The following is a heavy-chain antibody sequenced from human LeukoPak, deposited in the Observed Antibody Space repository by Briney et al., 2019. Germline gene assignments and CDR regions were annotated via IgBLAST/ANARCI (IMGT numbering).Heavy chain of an antibody. CDR1: GGTFSSYA. Sequence: RASVKVSCKASGGTFSSYAISWVRQAPGQGLEWMGGIIPIFGTANYAQKFQGRVTITTDESTSTAYMELSSLRSEDTAVYYCARVGVRYYDSSGPGDYWGQGTLVTVSS. V-gene: IGHV1-69*05. J-gene: IGHJ4*02. CDR3: ARVGVRYYDSSGPGDY. CDR2: IIPIFGTA. D-gene: IGHD3-22*01.